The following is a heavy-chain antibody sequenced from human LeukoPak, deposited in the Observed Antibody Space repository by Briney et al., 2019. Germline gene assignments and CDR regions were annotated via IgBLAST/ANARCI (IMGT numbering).Heavy chain of an antibody. V-gene: IGHV4-34*01. D-gene: IGHD3/OR15-3a*01. CDR1: GGSFSGYY. Sequence: SETLSLTCAVYGGSFSGYYWSWIRQPPGKGLEWIGEINHSGSTNYNPSLKSRVTISVDTSKNHFSLRLTSVTAADTAVYYCARQTGSGLFILPGGQGTLVTVSS. J-gene: IGHJ4*02. CDR3: ARQTGSGLFILP. CDR2: INHSGST.